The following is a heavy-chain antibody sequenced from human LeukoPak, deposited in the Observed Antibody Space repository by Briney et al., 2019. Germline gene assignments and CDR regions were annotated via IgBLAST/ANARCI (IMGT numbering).Heavy chain of an antibody. CDR1: GGSISSCGYY. J-gene: IGHJ4*02. CDR3: ARAARSPQWGWAIDY. CDR2: IYYSGST. Sequence: SETLSLSCTVSGGSISSCGYYWSWIRQHPGKGLEWIGYIYYSGSTYYNPSLKSRVTISVDTSKNQFSLKLSSVTAADTAVYYCARAARSPQWGWAIDYWGQGTLVTVSS. D-gene: IGHD1-26*01. V-gene: IGHV4-31*03.